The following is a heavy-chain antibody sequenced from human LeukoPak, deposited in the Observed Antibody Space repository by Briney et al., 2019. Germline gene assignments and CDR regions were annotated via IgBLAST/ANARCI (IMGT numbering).Heavy chain of an antibody. V-gene: IGHV3-7*01. J-gene: IGHJ4*02. CDR1: GFWFSGYW. CDR2: IKQDGSEK. D-gene: IGHD2-21*01. Sequence: GGSLTLSCAASGFWFSGYWMSWVRQAPGKGLEWVANIKQDGSEKYNVDSVKGRFTISRDNAKNSLYLQMNSLRAADTAVYYCARNPAYSSPDYFDYWAQGTLVTVSS. CDR3: ARNPAYSSPDYFDY.